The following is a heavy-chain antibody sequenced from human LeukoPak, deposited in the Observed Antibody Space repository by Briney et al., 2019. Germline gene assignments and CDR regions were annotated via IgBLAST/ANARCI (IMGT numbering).Heavy chain of an antibody. V-gene: IGHV3-15*01. CDR2: IKGKTDGGTT. Sequence: GGSLRLSCAASGFTFSNAWMSWVRQAPGKGLEWVGRIKGKTDGGTTDYAAPVKGRFTISRDDSKNTLYLQMNSLKTEDTAVYYCTEAAFDYWGQGTLVTVSS. D-gene: IGHD2-15*01. CDR3: TEAAFDY. J-gene: IGHJ4*02. CDR1: GFTFSNAW.